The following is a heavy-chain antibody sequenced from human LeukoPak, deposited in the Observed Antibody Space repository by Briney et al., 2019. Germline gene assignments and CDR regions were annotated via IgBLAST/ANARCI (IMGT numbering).Heavy chain of an antibody. J-gene: IGHJ4*02. CDR2: ISSSGSTI. V-gene: IGHV3-48*03. Sequence: GGSLRLSCAASGFTFSTYEMNWVRQAPGKGLEWVSYISSSGSTIYYADSVKGRFTISRDNAKNSLYLQMNSLRAEDTAVYYCARDYYYNSGRFDYLGQGTVLTVSS. CDR1: GFTFSTYE. CDR3: ARDYYYNSGRFDY. D-gene: IGHD3-10*01.